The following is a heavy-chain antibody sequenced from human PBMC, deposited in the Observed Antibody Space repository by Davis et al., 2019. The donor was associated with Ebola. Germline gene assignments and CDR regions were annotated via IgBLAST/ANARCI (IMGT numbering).Heavy chain of an antibody. CDR2: ISSSSNYI. Sequence: GESLKISCAASGFTFSSYYMNWVRQAPGKGLEWVSSISSSSNYIYYADSMKGRFTISRDNAKNSLFLQMNSLRAEDTAVYYCARLPSTGTTLLYYYGMDVWGKGTTVTVSS. CDR3: ARLPSTGTTLLYYYGMDV. D-gene: IGHD1-7*01. V-gene: IGHV3-21*01. J-gene: IGHJ6*04. CDR1: GFTFSSYY.